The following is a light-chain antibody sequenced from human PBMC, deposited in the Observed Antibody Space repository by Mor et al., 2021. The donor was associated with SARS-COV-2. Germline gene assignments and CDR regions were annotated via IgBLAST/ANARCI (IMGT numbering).Light chain of an antibody. Sequence: YLAWYKQKPGQAPRLLIYDASNRATRIPARFSGSGSGSDFTLTISSLEPEDFAVYYCQQRSNWPPITFGQGTRLEI. CDR1: Y. CDR3: QQRSNWPPIT. J-gene: IGKJ5*01. V-gene: IGKV3-11*01. CDR2: DAS.